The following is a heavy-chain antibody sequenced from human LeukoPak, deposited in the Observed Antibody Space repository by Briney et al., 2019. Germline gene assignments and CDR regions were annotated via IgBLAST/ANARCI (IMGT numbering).Heavy chain of an antibody. CDR3: TRREEYCSSTSCYYPPFDP. Sequence: SETLSLTCAVYGGSFSGYYWSWIRQPPGKGLEWIGEINHSGSTNYNPSLKSRVTISVDTSKNQFSLKLSSVTAADTAVYYCTRREEYCSSTSCYYPPFDPWGQGTLVTVSS. CDR1: GGSFSGYY. J-gene: IGHJ5*02. V-gene: IGHV4-34*01. CDR2: INHSGST. D-gene: IGHD2-2*01.